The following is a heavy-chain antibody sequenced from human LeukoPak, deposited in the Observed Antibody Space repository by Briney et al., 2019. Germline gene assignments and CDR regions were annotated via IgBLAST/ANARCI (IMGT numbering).Heavy chain of an antibody. CDR2: INSDGSST. J-gene: IGHJ4*02. D-gene: IGHD3-16*01. V-gene: IGHV3-74*01. Sequence: GGSLRLSCAASGFTFSSYWMHWVRQAPGKGLVWVSRINSDGSSTSYADSVKGRFTISRDNAKKSLYLQMNSPRAEDTALYYCAKGGRYVREFIDYWGQGTLVTVSS. CDR3: AKGGRYVREFIDY. CDR1: GFTFSSYW.